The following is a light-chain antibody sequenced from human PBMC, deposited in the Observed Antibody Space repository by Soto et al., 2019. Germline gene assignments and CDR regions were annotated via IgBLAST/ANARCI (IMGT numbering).Light chain of an antibody. Sequence: QSALTQPASVSGSPGQSITISCTGTSSDVGGYNYVSWYQQHPGKAPKLMIYEVSNRPSGVPDRFSGSKSGNTASLTVSGLQVEDEAEYYCCSYGGRVNLVFGGGTKVTVL. J-gene: IGLJ2*01. V-gene: IGLV2-8*01. CDR3: CSYGGRVNLV. CDR2: EVS. CDR1: SSDVGGYNY.